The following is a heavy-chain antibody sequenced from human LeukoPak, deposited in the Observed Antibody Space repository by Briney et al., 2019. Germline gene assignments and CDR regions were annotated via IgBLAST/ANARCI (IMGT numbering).Heavy chain of an antibody. V-gene: IGHV4-61*08. CDR2: IYYSGST. D-gene: IGHD2-15*01. J-gene: IGHJ4*02. Sequence: SETLSLTCTVSGGSISSGDYYWSWIRQPPGKGLEWIGYIYYSGSTNYNPSLQSRVTISVDTSKNQFSLKLSSVTAADTAVYYCARAAPYCSGGSCYDYWAQETLVTVSS. CDR1: GGSISSGDYY. CDR3: ARAAPYCSGGSCYDY.